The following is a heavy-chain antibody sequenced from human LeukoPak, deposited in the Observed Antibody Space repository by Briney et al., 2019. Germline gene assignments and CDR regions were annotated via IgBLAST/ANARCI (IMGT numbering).Heavy chain of an antibody. CDR2: IYTSGST. J-gene: IGHJ4*02. V-gene: IGHV4-4*07. CDR3: ARYSRPYYYDSSGYYVPYYFDY. D-gene: IGHD3-22*01. Sequence: SETLSLTCTVSGGSISRYYWRWLRQPAGKGLEWIRRIYTSGSTNYNPSLKRRVTISVDTSKNQFAPKKSSVDAAGTGGYYCARYSRPYYYDSSGYYVPYYFDYWGQGTLVTVSS. CDR1: GGSISRYY.